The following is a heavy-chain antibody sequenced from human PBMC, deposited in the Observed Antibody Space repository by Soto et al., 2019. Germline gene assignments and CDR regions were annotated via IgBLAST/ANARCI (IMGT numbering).Heavy chain of an antibody. V-gene: IGHV3-53*04. CDR2: IYSGGST. CDR3: ARVGIVAVDY. Sequence: GASLKISCAASGFTVSSNYMSWVRQAPGKGLEWVSVIYSGGSTYYADSVKGRFTISRHNSKNTLYLQMNSLRAEDTAVYYCARVGIVAVDYWGQGTLVTVSS. CDR1: GFTVSSNY. D-gene: IGHD5-12*01. J-gene: IGHJ4*02.